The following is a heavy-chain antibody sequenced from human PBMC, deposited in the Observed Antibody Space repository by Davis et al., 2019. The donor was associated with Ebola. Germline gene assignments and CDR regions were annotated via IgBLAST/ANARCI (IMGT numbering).Heavy chain of an antibody. D-gene: IGHD1-14*01. Sequence: GESLKPSCTASGLTFSSHSMNWVRQAPGKGLEWVPSISGNCVYTPYADSVKGRFTISRDKAKNAAYLEMNSLRGEDTAVYYCAAFKTHIYKNGMEVWGQGTTVTVSS. CDR2: ISGNCVYT. J-gene: IGHJ6*02. CDR3: AAFKTHIYKNGMEV. V-gene: IGHV3-21*01. CDR1: GLTFSSHS.